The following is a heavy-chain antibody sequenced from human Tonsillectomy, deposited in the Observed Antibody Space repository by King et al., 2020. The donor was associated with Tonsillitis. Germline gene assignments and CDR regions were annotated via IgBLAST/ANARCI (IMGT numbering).Heavy chain of an antibody. D-gene: IGHD4-17*01. V-gene: IGHV3-49*03. CDR3: TRDVYGSRVTGWYFDL. J-gene: IGHJ2*01. CDR1: GFTFGDYA. CDR2: IRSKAYGGTT. Sequence: GQLVQSGGGLVQPGRSLRLSCTASGFTFGDYAMSWFRQAPGKGLEWVGFIRSKAYGGTTEYAASVKGRFTISRDDSKSIAYLQMNSLKTEDTAVYYCTRDVYGSRVTGWYFDLWGRGTLVTVSS.